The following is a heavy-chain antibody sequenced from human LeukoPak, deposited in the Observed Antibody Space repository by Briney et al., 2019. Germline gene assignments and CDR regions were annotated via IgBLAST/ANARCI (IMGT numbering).Heavy chain of an antibody. CDR2: IRSKADGGTT. CDR3: TTLGSDDY. D-gene: IGHD3-10*01. J-gene: IGHJ4*02. Sequence: GWSLRLSCAATGFTFDNAWMSWVRQAPGKGLEWLGRIRSKADGGTTDYATPVKGRFTFSRDDSKSTLYLQMNSLKTEDTAVYYCTTLGSDDYWGQGTLVTVSS. CDR1: GFTFDNAW. V-gene: IGHV3-15*01.